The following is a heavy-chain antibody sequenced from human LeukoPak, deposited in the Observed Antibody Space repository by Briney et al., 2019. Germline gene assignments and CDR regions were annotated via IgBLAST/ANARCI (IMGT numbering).Heavy chain of an antibody. J-gene: IGHJ6*02. CDR1: GGSISSGGYY. CDR2: IYYSGST. Sequence: SETLSLTCTVSGGSISSGGYYWSWIRQHPGKGLEWIGYIYYSGSTYYNPSLKSRVTISVDTSKNQFSLKLSSVTAADTAVYYCARGGLCYDFWSGYYRCSFYYYYGMDVWGQGTTVTVSS. V-gene: IGHV4-31*03. D-gene: IGHD3-3*01. CDR3: ARGGLCYDFWSGYYRCSFYYYYGMDV.